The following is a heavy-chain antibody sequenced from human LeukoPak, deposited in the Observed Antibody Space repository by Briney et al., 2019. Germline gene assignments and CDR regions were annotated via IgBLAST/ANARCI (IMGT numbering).Heavy chain of an antibody. Sequence: SVKVSCKASGGTFSSYAISWVRQAPGQGLEWMGGIIPIFGTANYAQKFQGRDTITADESTSTAYMELSSLRSEDTAVYYCARPGYSYGYGPKYYFDYWGQGTLVTVSS. CDR1: GGTFSSYA. CDR2: IIPIFGTA. J-gene: IGHJ4*02. D-gene: IGHD5-18*01. V-gene: IGHV1-69*13. CDR3: ARPGYSYGYGPKYYFDY.